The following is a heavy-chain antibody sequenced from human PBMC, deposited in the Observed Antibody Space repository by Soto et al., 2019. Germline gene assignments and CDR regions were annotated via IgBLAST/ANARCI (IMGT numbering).Heavy chain of an antibody. Sequence: GGSLRLSCAASGFTFSNAWMSWVRQAPGKGLEWVGRIKSKTDGGTTDYAEPVKGRFTISRDDSKNTLYLQMNSLKTEDTAVYYCNTRGARYSSGWLGRDDAFDIWGQGTMVTVSS. CDR1: GFTFSNAW. CDR2: IKSKTDGGTT. D-gene: IGHD6-19*01. CDR3: NTRGARYSSGWLGRDDAFDI. V-gene: IGHV3-15*01. J-gene: IGHJ3*02.